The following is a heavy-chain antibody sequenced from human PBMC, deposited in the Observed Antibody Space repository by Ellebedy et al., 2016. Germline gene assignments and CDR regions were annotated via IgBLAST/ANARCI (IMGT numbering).Heavy chain of an antibody. CDR2: VSYTGSL. V-gene: IGHV4-39*01. D-gene: IGHD6-13*01. CDR3: ARQKEAAMNWLDP. CDR1: GDAFRTYSFY. Sequence: SETLSLXXSVSGDAFRTYSFYWTWIRQPPGKGLEWIGSVSYTGSLYHNLSLKSRVTISVDTSNNNFSLRLSSVTAADTAVYYCARQKEAAMNWLDPWGQGVLVTVSS. J-gene: IGHJ5*02.